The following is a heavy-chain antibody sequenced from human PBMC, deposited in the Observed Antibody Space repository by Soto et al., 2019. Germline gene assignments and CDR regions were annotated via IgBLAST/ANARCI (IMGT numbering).Heavy chain of an antibody. Sequence: SETLSLTCTVSGGSISSSSYYWGWIRQPPGKGLEWIGSIYYSGSTYYNLSLKGRFTISRDNAKNSLYLQMNSLRAEDTAVYYCASGLYCSSTSCYLDPWGQGTLVTVSS. V-gene: IGHV4-39*01. CDR3: ASGLYCSSTSCYLDP. D-gene: IGHD2-2*01. CDR1: GGSISSSSYY. CDR2: IYYSGST. J-gene: IGHJ5*02.